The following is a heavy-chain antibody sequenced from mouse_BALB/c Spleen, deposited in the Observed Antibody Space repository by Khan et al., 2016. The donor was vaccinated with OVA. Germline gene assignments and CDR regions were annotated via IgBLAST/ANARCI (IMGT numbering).Heavy chain of an antibody. CDR2: IYPGTNNT. CDR1: GYIFTSYW. J-gene: IGHJ2*01. CDR3: AREEALYYFDY. V-gene: IGHV1-76*01. D-gene: IGHD3-2*02. Sequence: QMQLEESGAELVRPGTSVKLSCKTSGYIFTSYWIHWVKQRSGQGLEWIARIYPGTNNTYYNENFKDKATLTADKASSTVYLQLSSLKSEDSAVLFCAREEALYYFDYWGQGTTLTVSS.